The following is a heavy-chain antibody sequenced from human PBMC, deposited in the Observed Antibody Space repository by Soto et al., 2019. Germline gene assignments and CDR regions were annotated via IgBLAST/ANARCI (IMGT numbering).Heavy chain of an antibody. D-gene: IGHD3-16*01. V-gene: IGHV3-33*01. CDR1: GFTFSGFG. J-gene: IGHJ4*02. CDR3: AFGNLSYYFDF. Sequence: PGGSLRLSCAASGFTFSGFGMHWVRQAPGKGPEWVAIIWYDGSDKYYADSVKGRFTISRDNSKNTLYLQMNSLRAEDTAVYHCAFGNLSYYFDFWGQGTLVTVSS. CDR2: IWYDGSDK.